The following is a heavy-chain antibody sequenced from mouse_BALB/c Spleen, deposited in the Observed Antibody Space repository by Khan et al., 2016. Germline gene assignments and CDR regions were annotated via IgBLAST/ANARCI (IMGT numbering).Heavy chain of an antibody. CDR1: GFTFSFFG. Sequence: EVELVESGGGLVQPGGSRKLSCAASGFTFSFFGMHWVRQAPEKGLEWVAYISSGSSAIYYADTVKGRFTISRDNPKNTLLLQMTSLRSGDTAMYYCARGDYWGQGTTLTVSS. CDR2: ISSGSSAI. J-gene: IGHJ2*01. CDR3: ARGDY. V-gene: IGHV5-17*02.